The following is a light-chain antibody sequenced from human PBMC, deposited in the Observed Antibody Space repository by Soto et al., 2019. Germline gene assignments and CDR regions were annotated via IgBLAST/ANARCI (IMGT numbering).Light chain of an antibody. CDR3: QSFASSLSGSV. Sequence: QAVVTQPPSVSGSPGQRVTISCTGSSSNIGAGYDVQWYQQLPGTAPKLIIYGDTNRPSGVPDRFSGSNSGTSASLAITGLQAEDESDYYCQSFASSLSGSVFGGGTQLTVL. J-gene: IGLJ3*02. V-gene: IGLV1-40*01. CDR2: GDT. CDR1: SSNIGAGYD.